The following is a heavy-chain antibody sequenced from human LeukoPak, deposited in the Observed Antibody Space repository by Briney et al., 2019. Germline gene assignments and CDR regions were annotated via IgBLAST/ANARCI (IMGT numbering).Heavy chain of an antibody. CDR2: ISSSGSTI. V-gene: IGHV3-48*03. D-gene: IGHD3-16*02. CDR1: GFTFSSYE. Sequence: PGGSLRLSCAASGFTFSSYEMNWVRQAPGKGLEWVSYISSSGSTIYYADSVKGRFTISRDNAKNSLYLQMNSLRAEDTAVYYCARGLRLRLGELSLHVYWGQGTLVTVSS. CDR3: ARGLRLRLGELSLHVY. J-gene: IGHJ4*02.